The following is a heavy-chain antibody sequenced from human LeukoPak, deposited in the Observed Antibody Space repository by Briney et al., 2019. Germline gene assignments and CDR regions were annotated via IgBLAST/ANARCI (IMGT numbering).Heavy chain of an antibody. CDR2: ISGSGSST. CDR3: AKELGYCSAGRCEYFQH. D-gene: IGHD2-15*01. CDR1: GFTFSGYA. J-gene: IGHJ1*01. V-gene: IGHV3-23*01. Sequence: PGGSLRLSCAASGFTFSGYAMNWVRQAPGKGLEWVSAISGSGSSTYYADSVKGRFVISRDNSKNTLYLQMNSLRAEDTAIYYCAKELGYCSAGRCEYFQHWGQGTLVTVSS.